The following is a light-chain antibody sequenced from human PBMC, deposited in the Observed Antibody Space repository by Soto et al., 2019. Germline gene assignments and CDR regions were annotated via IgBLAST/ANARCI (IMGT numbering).Light chain of an antibody. J-gene: IGKJ4*01. CDR2: DAS. CDR3: QQYNNWPPLT. Sequence: EIVMTQSPATLSVSPGDRATLPCRASQRVSSSLAWYQQIPGQAPRLLIYDASTRATGIPARFGGSGSGTEFTLTISSLQSEDFAVYYCQQYNNWPPLTFGGGTKVELK. V-gene: IGKV3-15*01. CDR1: QRVSSS.